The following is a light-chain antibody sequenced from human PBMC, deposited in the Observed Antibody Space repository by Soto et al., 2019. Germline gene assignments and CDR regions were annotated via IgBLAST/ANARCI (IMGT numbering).Light chain of an antibody. Sequence: EIVMTQSPATLSVSPGETASLPCRASQSAGNFLAWYQQKPGQAPRLLIYGASSRATGIPDRFSGSGSGPDFTLTISRLEPEDFAVYYCQQYGSSPETFGQGTKVDIK. J-gene: IGKJ1*01. CDR3: QQYGSSPET. V-gene: IGKV3-20*01. CDR1: QSAGNF. CDR2: GAS.